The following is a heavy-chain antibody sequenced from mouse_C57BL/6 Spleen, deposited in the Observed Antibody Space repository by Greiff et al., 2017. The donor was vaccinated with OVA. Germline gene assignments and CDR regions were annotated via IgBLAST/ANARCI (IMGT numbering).Heavy chain of an antibody. CDR1: GYTFTSYW. Sequence: QVQLKQPGAELVKPGASVKMSCKASGYTFTSYWITWVKQRPGQGLEWIGDIYPGSGSTNYNEKFKSKATLTVDTSSSTAYMQLSSRTSEDSAVYYCARGGYYGSSYGDYAMDYWGQGTSVTVSS. CDR3: ARGGYYGSSYGDYAMDY. J-gene: IGHJ4*01. CDR2: IYPGSGST. D-gene: IGHD1-1*01. V-gene: IGHV1-55*01.